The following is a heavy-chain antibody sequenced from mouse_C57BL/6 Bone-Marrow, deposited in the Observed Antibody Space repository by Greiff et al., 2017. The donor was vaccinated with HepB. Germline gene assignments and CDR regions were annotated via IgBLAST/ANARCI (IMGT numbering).Heavy chain of an antibody. D-gene: IGHD2-4*01. J-gene: IGHJ3*01. CDR3: ARRYDYDGAWFAY. CDR1: GYTFTSYW. Sequence: QVQLQQPGAELVKPGASVKMSCKASGYTFTSYWITWVKQRPGQGLEWIGDIYPGSGSTNYNEKFKSKATLTVDTSSSTAYMQLSSLTSEDSAVYYCARRYDYDGAWFAYWGQGTLVTVSA. V-gene: IGHV1-55*01. CDR2: IYPGSGST.